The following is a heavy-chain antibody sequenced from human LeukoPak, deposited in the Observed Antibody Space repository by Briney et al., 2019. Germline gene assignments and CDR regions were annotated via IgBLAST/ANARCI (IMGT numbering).Heavy chain of an antibody. J-gene: IGHJ5*02. V-gene: IGHV4-59*08. Sequence: PSETLSLTCTVPGGSISSYYWSWIRQPPGKGLEWIGYIYYSGSTNYNPSLKSRVTISVDTSKNQFSLKLSSVTAADTAVYYCARHPTAENWFDPWGQGTLVTVSS. CDR3: ARHPTAENWFDP. CDR2: IYYSGST. CDR1: GGSISSYY.